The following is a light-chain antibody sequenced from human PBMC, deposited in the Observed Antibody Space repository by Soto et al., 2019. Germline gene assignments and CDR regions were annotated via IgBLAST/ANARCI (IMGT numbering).Light chain of an antibody. CDR3: AAWDDSLSGVV. J-gene: IGLJ2*01. V-gene: IGLV1-47*01. Sequence: QSVLTQPPSASGTLGQRVTISCSGSSSNIGSNYVYWYQQLPGTAPKLLIYRNNQRPSGVPDRFSGSKSGTSASLAISGLRSEDEADYYCAAWDDSLSGVVFGGGTKLTLL. CDR1: SSNIGSNY. CDR2: RNN.